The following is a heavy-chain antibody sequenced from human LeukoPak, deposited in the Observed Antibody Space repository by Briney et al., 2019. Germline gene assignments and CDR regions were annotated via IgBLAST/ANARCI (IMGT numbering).Heavy chain of an antibody. CDR1: GGSISSSSYY. CDR3: ARLGYCSGGSCYDFDY. Sequence: SETLSLTCTVSGGSISSSSYYWGWIRQPPGKGLEWIGSIYYSGSTYYNPSLKSRVTISVDTSKNHFSLKLSSVTAADTAVYYCARLGYCSGGSCYDFDYWGQGTLVTVSS. D-gene: IGHD2-15*01. V-gene: IGHV4-39*01. CDR2: IYYSGST. J-gene: IGHJ4*02.